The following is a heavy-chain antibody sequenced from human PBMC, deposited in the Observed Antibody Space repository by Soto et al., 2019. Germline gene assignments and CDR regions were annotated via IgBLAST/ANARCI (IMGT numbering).Heavy chain of an antibody. CDR1: GGTLSSYA. J-gene: IGHJ4*02. Sequence: SVEVSCKASGGTLSSYAISWVRQAPGQGLEWMGGIIPIFGTANYAQKFQGRVTITADKSTSTAYMELSSLRSEDTAVYYCARDSVRFGPAFDYWGQGTLVTVSS. V-gene: IGHV1-69*06. D-gene: IGHD3-3*01. CDR2: IIPIFGTA. CDR3: ARDSVRFGPAFDY.